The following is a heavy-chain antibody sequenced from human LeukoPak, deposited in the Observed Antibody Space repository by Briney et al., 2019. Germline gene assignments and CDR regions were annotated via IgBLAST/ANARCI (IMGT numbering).Heavy chain of an antibody. Sequence: PGGSLRLSCAASGFTFSSYAMSWVRQAPGKGLEWVSAISGSGGSTYYADSVKGRFTISRDNSKNTLYLQMNSLRAEDTAVYYCAKDGAHGDYFEYYYYYYMDVWGKGTTVTVSS. CDR1: GFTFSSYA. J-gene: IGHJ6*03. D-gene: IGHD4-17*01. CDR2: ISGSGGST. CDR3: AKDGAHGDYFEYYYYYYMDV. V-gene: IGHV3-23*01.